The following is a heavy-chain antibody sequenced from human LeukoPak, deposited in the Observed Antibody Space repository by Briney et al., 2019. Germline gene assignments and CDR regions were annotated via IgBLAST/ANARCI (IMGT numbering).Heavy chain of an antibody. J-gene: IGHJ6*03. D-gene: IGHD4-23*01. CDR2: IRFDGSNK. Sequence: GGSLRLSCAASGFTFRNYGMHWVRQAPGKEMEWVAFIRFDGSNKFYVDSVQGRFTISRDNSKNTLYLQMNSLRAEDTAVYYCAKDRWGNYYMDVWGKGTTVIISS. CDR3: AKDRWGNYYMDV. V-gene: IGHV3-30*02. CDR1: GFTFRNYG.